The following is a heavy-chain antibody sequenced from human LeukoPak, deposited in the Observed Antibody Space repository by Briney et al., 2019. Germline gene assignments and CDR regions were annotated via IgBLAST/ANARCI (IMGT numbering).Heavy chain of an antibody. Sequence: ASVKVSCKASGYTFTSYAMNWVRQAPEQGLEWLGWMNPNSGDTGYAQRSQGRVSMTRDTSITTAYMELSSLRPDDTAIYYCARNTPNYGDFDFWGQGTLVTVSS. V-gene: IGHV1-8*02. J-gene: IGHJ4*02. CDR1: GYTFTSYA. D-gene: IGHD4-17*01. CDR2: MNPNSGDT. CDR3: ARNTPNYGDFDF.